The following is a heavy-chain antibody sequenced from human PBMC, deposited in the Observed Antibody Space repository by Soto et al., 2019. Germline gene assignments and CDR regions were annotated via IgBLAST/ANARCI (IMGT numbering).Heavy chain of an antibody. Sequence: GGSLRLSCAASGFTFSSYAMHWVRQAPGKGLEWVAVISYDGSNKYYADSVKGRFTISRDNSKNTLYLQMNSLRAEDTAVYYCARDRESIYGSGSYHAGMDVWGQGTTVTVSS. J-gene: IGHJ6*02. CDR1: GFTFSSYA. D-gene: IGHD3-10*01. CDR3: ARDRESIYGSGSYHAGMDV. CDR2: ISYDGSNK. V-gene: IGHV3-30-3*01.